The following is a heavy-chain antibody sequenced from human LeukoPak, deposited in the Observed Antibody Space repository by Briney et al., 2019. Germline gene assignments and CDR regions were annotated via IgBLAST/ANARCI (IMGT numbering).Heavy chain of an antibody. CDR3: ARDLLVPGVRGVLDY. V-gene: IGHV1-18*01. CDR2: ISAYNGNT. CDR1: GYTFTSYG. D-gene: IGHD3-10*01. J-gene: IGHJ4*02. Sequence: RASVKVSCKASGYTFTSYGISWVRQAPGQGLEWMGWISAYNGNTNYAQKLQGRVTMTTDTSTSTAYMELRSLRSDDTAVYYCARDLLVPGVRGVLDYWGQGTLVTVSS.